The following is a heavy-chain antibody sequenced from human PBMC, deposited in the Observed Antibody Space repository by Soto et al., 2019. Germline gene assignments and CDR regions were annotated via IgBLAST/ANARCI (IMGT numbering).Heavy chain of an antibody. V-gene: IGHV3-30*18. J-gene: IGHJ4*02. CDR3: AKDQRSIAVAGTPYFDY. CDR2: ISYDGSNK. CDR1: GFTFSSYG. Sequence: PGGSLRLSCAASGFTFSSYGMHWVRQAPGKGLEWVAVISYDGSNKYYADSVKGRFTISRDNSKNTLYLQMNSLRAEDTAVYYCAKDQRSIAVAGTPYFDYWGQGTLVTVSS. D-gene: IGHD6-19*01.